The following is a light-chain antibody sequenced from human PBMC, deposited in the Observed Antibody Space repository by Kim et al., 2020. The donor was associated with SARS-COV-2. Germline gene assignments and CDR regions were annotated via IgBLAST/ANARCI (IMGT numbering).Light chain of an antibody. CDR3: QAWDSTTAV. V-gene: IGLV3-1*01. CDR1: KLGNKY. Sequence: SYELTQPPSVSVSPGQTASITCSGGKLGNKYACWYQQKPGQSPVLFIYQDSNRPSRIPERFSGSHSGNTATLTITGTQAVDEADYYCQAWDSTTAVFGGGTQLTVL. CDR2: QDS. J-gene: IGLJ3*02.